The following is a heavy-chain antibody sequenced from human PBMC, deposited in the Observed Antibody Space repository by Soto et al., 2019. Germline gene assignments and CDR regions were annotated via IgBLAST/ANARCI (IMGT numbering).Heavy chain of an antibody. CDR1: GFTFSSYG. Sequence: GGSLRLSCAASGFTFSSYGMHWVRQAPGKGLEWVAVIWHDGSNKYYADSVKGRFTISRDNSKNTLYLQMNSLRAEDTAVYYCASDTVTPWYFDYWGQGTLVTVSS. V-gene: IGHV3-33*01. CDR2: IWHDGSNK. J-gene: IGHJ4*02. D-gene: IGHD4-17*01. CDR3: ASDTVTPWYFDY.